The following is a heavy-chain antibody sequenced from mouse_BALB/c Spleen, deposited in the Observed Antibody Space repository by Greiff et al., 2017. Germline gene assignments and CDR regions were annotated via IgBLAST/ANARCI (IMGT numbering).Heavy chain of an antibody. CDR1: GFTFSSYG. D-gene: IGHD2-1*01. CDR2: ISSGGSYT. Sequence: EVMLVESGGDLVKPGGSLKLSCAASGFTFSSYGMSWVRQTPDKRLEWVATISSGGSYTYYPDSVKGRFTISRDNAKNTLYLQMSSLKSEDTAMYYCARIYYGNYYAMDYWGQGTSVTVSS. V-gene: IGHV5-6*01. J-gene: IGHJ4*01. CDR3: ARIYYGNYYAMDY.